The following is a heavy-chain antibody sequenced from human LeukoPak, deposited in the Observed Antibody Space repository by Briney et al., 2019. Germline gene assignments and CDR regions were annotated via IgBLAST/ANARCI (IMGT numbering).Heavy chain of an antibody. CDR1: GFTFSSYA. D-gene: IGHD3-10*01. CDR3: GWFGELYYNGMDV. V-gene: IGHV3-30*04. CDR2: ISYDGSNK. Sequence: GGSLRLSCAASGFTFSSYAMHWVRQAPGKGLEWVAVISYDGSNKYYADSVKGRFTISRDNSKNTLYLQMNSLRAVDTAVYYCGWFGELYYNGMDVWGQGTTVTVSS. J-gene: IGHJ6*02.